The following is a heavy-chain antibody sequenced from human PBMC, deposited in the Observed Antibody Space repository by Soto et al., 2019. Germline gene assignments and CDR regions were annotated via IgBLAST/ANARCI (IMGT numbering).Heavy chain of an antibody. D-gene: IGHD3-22*01. CDR3: ARVMIVGPLGYYYGMDV. CDR1: GFTFSSYG. J-gene: IGHJ6*02. Sequence: GGSLRLSCAASGFTFSSYGMHWVRQAPGKGLEWVAVIWYDGSNKYYADSVKGRFTISRDNSKNTLYLQMNSLRAEDTAVYYCARVMIVGPLGYYYGMDVWGQGTTVTVSS. V-gene: IGHV3-33*01. CDR2: IWYDGSNK.